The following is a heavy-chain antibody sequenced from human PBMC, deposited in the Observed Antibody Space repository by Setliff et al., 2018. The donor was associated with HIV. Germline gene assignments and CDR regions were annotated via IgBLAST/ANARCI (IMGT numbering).Heavy chain of an antibody. CDR2: IKSKENGETI. CDR1: GMSFSNAW. Sequence: PGGSLRLSCAASGMSFSNAWMSWVRQVPGKGLEWLGRIKSKENGETIDYGAPVRGRFTISRDNSKNTLFLQMNSLTVDDTAVYYCLTDERPGSGWGGSWGQGTLVTVSS. J-gene: IGHJ5*02. V-gene: IGHV3-15*01. D-gene: IGHD6-19*01. CDR3: LTDERPGSGWGGS.